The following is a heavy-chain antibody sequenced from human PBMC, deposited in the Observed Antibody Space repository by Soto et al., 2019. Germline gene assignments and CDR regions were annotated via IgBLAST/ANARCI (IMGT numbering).Heavy chain of an antibody. CDR3: ARDPLT. Sequence: QVQLQESGPGLVKPSQTLSLTCTVSVGSISSGGYYWNWIRQHPGKGLEWIGYIYYSGSTYYNRSLKSRVYISGDTSKNQFSLKLSSVTAADTAVYYCARDPLTWGQGTLVTVSS. CDR1: VGSISSGGYY. V-gene: IGHV4-31*03. CDR2: IYYSGST. J-gene: IGHJ4*02.